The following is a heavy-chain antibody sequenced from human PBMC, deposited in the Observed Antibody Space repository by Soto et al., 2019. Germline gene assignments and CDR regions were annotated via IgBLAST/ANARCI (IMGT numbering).Heavy chain of an antibody. CDR2: IIPIFGTA. CDR1: GGTFSSYA. V-gene: IGHV1-69*01. Sequence: QVQLVQSGAEVKKPGSSVKVSCKSSGGTFSSYAISWVRQAPGQGLAWMGGIIPIFGTANYAQTCQGRVTINADESTSTADTELSSLRSEDTAVYYCASTVAVAGTCFLVVEYYGMDVWGQVTPVTVA. CDR3: ASTVAVAGTCFLVVEYYGMDV. D-gene: IGHD6-19*01. J-gene: IGHJ6*02.